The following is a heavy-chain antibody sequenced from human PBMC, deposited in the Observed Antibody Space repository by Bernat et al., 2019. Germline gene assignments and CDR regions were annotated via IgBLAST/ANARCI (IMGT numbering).Heavy chain of an antibody. Sequence: VQLVQSGAEVKKPGESLKISCKGSGYSFTSYWIGWVRQMPGKGLEWMGIIYPGDSDTRYSPSFQGQVTISADKSISTAYLQWSSLKASDTAMYYCASTTLRYCSGGSCYSDAFDIWGQGTMVTVSS. CDR3: ASTTLRYCSGGSCYSDAFDI. CDR1: GYSFTSYW. J-gene: IGHJ3*02. D-gene: IGHD2-15*01. V-gene: IGHV5-51*01. CDR2: IYPGDSDT.